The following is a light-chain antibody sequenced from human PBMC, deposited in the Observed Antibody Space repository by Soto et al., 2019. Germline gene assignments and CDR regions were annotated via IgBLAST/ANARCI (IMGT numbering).Light chain of an antibody. Sequence: DIVLTQSPDSLAVSLGERATINCKSSQTVLYSSNNKNYLAWYQQKPGQPPKLVIYWGSTRASGVPDRFSGSGSGTDFTLTIYSLQAEDVAVYYCQQYYAPPWTFGQGTKVEIK. CDR2: WGS. CDR3: QQYYAPPWT. V-gene: IGKV4-1*01. CDR1: QTVLYSSNNKNY. J-gene: IGKJ1*01.